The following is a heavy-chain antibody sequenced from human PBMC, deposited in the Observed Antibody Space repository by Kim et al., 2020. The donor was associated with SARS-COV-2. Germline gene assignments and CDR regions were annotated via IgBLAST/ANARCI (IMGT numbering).Heavy chain of an antibody. Sequence: SQTPSLTCAISGDSVSSNSAAWNWIRQSPSRGLEWLGRTYYRSKWYNEYALSVKSRITINPDTSKNQFSLQLKSVTPEDTAVYYCVGGSGWNTWGQGTLVTVSS. CDR2: TYYRSKWYN. CDR3: VGGSGWNT. CDR1: GDSVSSNSAA. V-gene: IGHV6-1*01. D-gene: IGHD6-19*01. J-gene: IGHJ5*02.